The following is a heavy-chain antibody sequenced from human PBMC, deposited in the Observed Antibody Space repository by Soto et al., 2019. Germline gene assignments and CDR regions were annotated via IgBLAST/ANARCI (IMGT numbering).Heavy chain of an antibody. CDR1: GGSISSYY. CDR3: SIEVGDFWSGLFDY. Sequence: PSETLSLTCTVSGGSISSYYWSWIRQPPGKGKEWIGYIYYSGSTNYNHSLKSRVTISVDSSKNQFSLKLSSVTAADTAVYYCSIEVGDFWSGLFDYRRQGTLVTVSS. V-gene: IGHV4-59*01. J-gene: IGHJ4*02. D-gene: IGHD3-3*01. CDR2: IYYSGST.